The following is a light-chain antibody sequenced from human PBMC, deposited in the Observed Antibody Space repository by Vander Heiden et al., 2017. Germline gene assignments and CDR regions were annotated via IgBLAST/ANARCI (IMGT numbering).Light chain of an antibody. Sequence: DILMTPSPCTLSASVADRVTITCRASQSISSWLAWYQQKPGKAPKLLIYKASSLESGVPSRFSGSGSGTEFTLTISSLQPDDFATYYCQQYNSYSRTFGQGTKVEIK. J-gene: IGKJ1*01. CDR2: KAS. V-gene: IGKV1-5*03. CDR3: QQYNSYSRT. CDR1: QSISSW.